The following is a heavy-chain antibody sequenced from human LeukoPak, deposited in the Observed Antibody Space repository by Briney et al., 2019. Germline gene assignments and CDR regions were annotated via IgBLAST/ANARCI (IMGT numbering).Heavy chain of an antibody. V-gene: IGHV1-2*02. CDR3: ARGYKTPPFDP. J-gene: IGHJ5*02. CDR2: INPSSGGT. CDR1: GYTFTGYY. Sequence: ASVKVSCKASGYTFTGYYMHWVRQAPGQGLEWMGWINPSSGGTNYAQKFQGRVTMTRDTSISTAYMELSRLRSDDTAVYYCARGYKTPPFDPWGQGTLVTVSS. D-gene: IGHD1-14*01.